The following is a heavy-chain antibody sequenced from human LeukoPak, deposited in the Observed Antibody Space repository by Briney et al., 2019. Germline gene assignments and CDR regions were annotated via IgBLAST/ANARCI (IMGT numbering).Heavy chain of an antibody. CDR3: ARWIQTRGGYN. Sequence: PGGSLRLSCAASGFSFEHYVMFWVRQAPGKGLEWVSSISSGSTYLYYAESMKGRFTISRDNAKNSLYLQMNSLRAEDTAVYYCARWIQTRGGYNWGQGTLVTVSS. J-gene: IGHJ4*02. V-gene: IGHV3-21*01. D-gene: IGHD5-18*01. CDR2: ISSGSTYL. CDR1: GFSFEHYV.